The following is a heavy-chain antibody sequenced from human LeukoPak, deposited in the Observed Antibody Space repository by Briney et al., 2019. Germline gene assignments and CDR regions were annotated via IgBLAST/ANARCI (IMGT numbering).Heavy chain of an antibody. J-gene: IGHJ4*02. CDR2: TRYRSTWNT. Sequence: SQTLSLTCAISGDSVSSKSVSWKRIRQSPSGGLEYLGRTRYRSTWNTFYSSSVEGRITINADTSRNQVSLRLNSVTPEDTALYYCVRDFNWAFDYWGQGTLVTVSS. CDR1: GDSVSSKSVS. D-gene: IGHD7-27*01. V-gene: IGHV6-1*01. CDR3: VRDFNWAFDY.